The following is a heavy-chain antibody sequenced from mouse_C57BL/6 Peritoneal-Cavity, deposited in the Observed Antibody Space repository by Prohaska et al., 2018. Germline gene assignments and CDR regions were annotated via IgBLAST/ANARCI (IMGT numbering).Heavy chain of an antibody. Sequence: QVQLQQPGAELVKPGASVKLSCKASGYTFTSYWMQWVKQRPGQGLEWIGEIDPSDSYTNYNQKFKGKATLTVDKSSSTAYMKLSSLKSEDSACYYCARGLITTFFDYWGQGTTLTVSS. D-gene: IGHD1-1*01. J-gene: IGHJ2*01. V-gene: IGHV1-50*01. CDR2: IDPSDSYT. CDR1: GYTFTSYW. CDR3: ARGLITTFFDY.